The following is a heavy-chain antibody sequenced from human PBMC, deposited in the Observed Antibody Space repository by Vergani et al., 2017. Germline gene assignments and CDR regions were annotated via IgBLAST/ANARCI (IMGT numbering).Heavy chain of an antibody. CDR2: FFSGGST. CDR3: ARVGHLVAVTGEGPSLDL. V-gene: IGHV4-39*01. D-gene: IGHD2-21*02. J-gene: IGHJ2*01. Sequence: QLQLQESGPGLVKASETLSLTCTVSGGSISSSSYFWGWIRQPPGKGLECIGNFFSGGSTYYNPSLKSRVTISVDTSKNQFSLKVRSVTAADTAVYYCARVGHLVAVTGEGPSLDLWGRGTLVTVSS. CDR1: GGSISSSSYF.